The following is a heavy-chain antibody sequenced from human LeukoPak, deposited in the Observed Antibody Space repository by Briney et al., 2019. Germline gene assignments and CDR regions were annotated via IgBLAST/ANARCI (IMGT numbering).Heavy chain of an antibody. D-gene: IGHD3-22*01. V-gene: IGHV3-23*01. CDR1: GFPFSSYW. J-gene: IGHJ4*02. CDR3: AKDRDYYDSSGLDY. CDR2: ISGSGGST. Sequence: GGSLRLSCVASGFPFSSYWMTWVRQAPGKGLEWVSAISGSGGSTHYADSVKGRFTISRDNSKNTLYLQMNSLRAEDTAVYYCAKDRDYYDSSGLDYWGQGTLVTVSS.